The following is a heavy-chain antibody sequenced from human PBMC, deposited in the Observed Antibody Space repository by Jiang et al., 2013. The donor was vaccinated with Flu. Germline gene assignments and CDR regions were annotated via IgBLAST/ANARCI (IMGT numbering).Heavy chain of an antibody. J-gene: IGHJ5*02. CDR2: IYHSGST. Sequence: PGLVKPSGTLSLTCAVSGGSISSSNWWSWVRQPPGKGLEWIGEIYHSGSTNYNPSLKSRVTISVDKSKNQFSLKLSSVTAADTAVYYCVSRIRGGRQLWFHRDWFDPWGQGTLVTVSS. CDR1: GGSISSSNW. CDR3: VSRIRGGRQLWFHRDWFDP. D-gene: IGHD5-18*01. V-gene: IGHV4-4*02.